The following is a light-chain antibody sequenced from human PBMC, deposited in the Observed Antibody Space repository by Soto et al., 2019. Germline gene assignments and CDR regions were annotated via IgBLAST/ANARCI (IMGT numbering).Light chain of an antibody. CDR1: QNIRRN. Sequence: EIVMTQSPVTLSVSPGERGTLSSWASQNIRRNLAWYQQKPGQAPRLLIYQASTRAPGIPARFSGSGSGTDFTLTISRLEPEDFAVYYCLQYDRSPRTFGQGTKVDNK. CDR3: LQYDRSPRT. J-gene: IGKJ1*01. V-gene: IGKV3-15*01. CDR2: QAS.